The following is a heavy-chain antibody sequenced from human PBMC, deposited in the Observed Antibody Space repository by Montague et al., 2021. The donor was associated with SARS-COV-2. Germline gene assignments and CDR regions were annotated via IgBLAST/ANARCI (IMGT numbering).Heavy chain of an antibody. J-gene: IGHJ4*02. D-gene: IGHD2-15*01. CDR2: ISGSGGNT. Sequence: FPSLSWAASGFTFSSYAMSWVRQAPGKGLEWVSRISGSGGNTYSADSVKGRFTISSDNSKNTLYLQMNSLRAEDTDVYYCACLGYCSGGRCYSGDYWGQGTLVTVSS. CDR1: GFTFSSYA. V-gene: IGHV3-23*01. CDR3: ACLGYCSGGRCYSGDY.